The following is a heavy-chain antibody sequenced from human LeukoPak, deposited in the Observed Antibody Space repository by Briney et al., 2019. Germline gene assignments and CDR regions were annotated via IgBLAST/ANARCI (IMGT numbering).Heavy chain of an antibody. CDR3: ARLGGSYYTY. Sequence: GGSLRLSCVASGFAFSSYWMSWVRQAPGKGLEWVTNIKQDGGEKYYVDSVKGRFTISRDNAKNSLFLQMNSLRVEDTAVYYCARLGGSYYTYWGQGTLVTVSS. CDR2: IKQDGGEK. D-gene: IGHD1-26*01. CDR1: GFAFSSYW. J-gene: IGHJ4*02. V-gene: IGHV3-7*01.